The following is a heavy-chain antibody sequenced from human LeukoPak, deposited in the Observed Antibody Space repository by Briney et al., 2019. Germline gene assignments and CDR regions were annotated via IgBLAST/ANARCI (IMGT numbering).Heavy chain of an antibody. CDR2: ICGSGGTT. CDR1: GFTFTSYA. V-gene: IGHV3-23*01. Sequence: PGGSLRLSCAASGFTFTSYAMSWVRQAAGKGLEWVSTICGSGGTTYYADSVKGRFTISRDNSKNTLYLQMNSLRAEDTALYYCAKATSWVRGVMPNFDYWGQGTLVTVSS. J-gene: IGHJ4*02. CDR3: AKATSWVRGVMPNFDY. D-gene: IGHD3-10*01.